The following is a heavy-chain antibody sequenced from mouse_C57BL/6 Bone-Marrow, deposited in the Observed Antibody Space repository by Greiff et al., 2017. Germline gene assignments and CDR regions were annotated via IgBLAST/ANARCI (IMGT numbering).Heavy chain of an antibody. CDR2: IDPENGDT. D-gene: IGHD2-12*01. V-gene: IGHV14-4*01. J-gene: IGHJ2*01. CDR3: TPHYKDY. Sequence: EVKLMESGAELVRPGASVKLSCTASGFNIKDDYMHWVKQRPEQGLEWIGWIDPENGDTEYASKFQGKATITADTSSNTAYLQLSSLTSEDTAVYYSTPHYKDYWGQGTTLTVSS. CDR1: GFNIKDDY.